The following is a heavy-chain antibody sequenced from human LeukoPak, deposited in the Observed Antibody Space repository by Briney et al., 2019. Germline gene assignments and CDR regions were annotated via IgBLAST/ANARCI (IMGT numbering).Heavy chain of an antibody. CDR3: ARGAATTMIVVVITTLSFDY. CDR1: GGSINNGFY. CDR2: IYYSGST. Sequence: SETLSLTCSVSGGSINNGFYWGWIRQPPGKGLEWIGSIYYSGSTYYNPSLKSRVTISVDTSKNQFSLKLSSVTAADTAVYCCARGAATTMIVVVITTLSFDYWGQGTLVTVSS. J-gene: IGHJ4*02. D-gene: IGHD3-22*01. V-gene: IGHV4-39*01.